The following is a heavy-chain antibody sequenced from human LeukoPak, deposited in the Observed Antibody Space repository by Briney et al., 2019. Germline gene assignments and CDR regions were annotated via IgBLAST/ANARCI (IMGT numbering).Heavy chain of an antibody. CDR3: ARVGLGMIVVGFDY. J-gene: IGHJ4*02. D-gene: IGHD3-22*01. CDR2: IYYSGST. Sequence: SETLSLSCTISGGSISSYYWGWIRQPPGKELEWIGYIYYSGSTNYNPSLKSRVTISVDTSKNQFSLKLSSVTAADTAVYYCARVGLGMIVVGFDYWGQGTLVTVSS. CDR1: GGSISSYY. V-gene: IGHV4-59*12.